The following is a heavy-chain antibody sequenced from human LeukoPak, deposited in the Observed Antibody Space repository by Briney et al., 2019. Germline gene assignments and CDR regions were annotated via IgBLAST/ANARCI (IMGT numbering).Heavy chain of an antibody. CDR1: GFTVSSNY. Sequence: GGSLRLSCVASGFTVSSNYMTWVRQAPGKGLEWVAVISYDGSNKYYADSVKGRFTISRDNSKNTLYLQMNSLRAEDTAVYYCARAREGSSWSLFDYWGQGTLVTVSS. CDR3: ARAREGSSWSLFDY. J-gene: IGHJ4*02. V-gene: IGHV3-30*01. D-gene: IGHD6-13*01. CDR2: ISYDGSNK.